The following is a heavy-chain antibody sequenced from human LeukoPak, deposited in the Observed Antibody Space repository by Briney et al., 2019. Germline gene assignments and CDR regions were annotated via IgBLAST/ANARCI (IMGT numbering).Heavy chain of an antibody. CDR2: ISSSSSYI. V-gene: IGHV3-21*01. CDR1: GFTFSSYI. Sequence: GGSLRLSCAASGFTFSSYIMNWVRQAPGKGLEWVSSISSSSSYIYYADSVKGRFTISRDNSKNTLYLQMNSLRAEDTAVYYCAREVITMVRGVNYYFDYWGRGTLVTVSS. D-gene: IGHD3-10*01. J-gene: IGHJ4*02. CDR3: AREVITMVRGVNYYFDY.